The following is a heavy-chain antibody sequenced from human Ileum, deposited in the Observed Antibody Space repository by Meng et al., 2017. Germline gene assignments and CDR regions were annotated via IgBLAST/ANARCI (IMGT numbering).Heavy chain of an antibody. Sequence: QLGESGGGLGQPGGSLRPPCAASGFTPRDRYMDWVRQAPGKGLEWVGRTKNKINSFVTEYATSVKGRFTISRDDSKNSLSLQMNSLKTEDTAVYYCTREHTEIGSIDHWGRGTLVTVSS. CDR1: GFTPRDRY. CDR3: TREHTEIGSIDH. J-gene: IGHJ4*02. D-gene: IGHD5-24*01. V-gene: IGHV3-72*01. CDR2: TKNKINSFVT.